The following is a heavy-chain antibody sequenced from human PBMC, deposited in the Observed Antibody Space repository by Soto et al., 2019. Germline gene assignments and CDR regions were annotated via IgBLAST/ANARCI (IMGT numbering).Heavy chain of an antibody. CDR1: GGTFSTST. D-gene: IGHD5-12*01. V-gene: IGHV1-69*08. CDR3: ARDSPIGSVFSGYDAIDL. CDR2: IIPILDTA. Sequence: QVQLVQSGAEVKEPGSSVKVSCKASGGTFSTSTFTWVRQAPGQGLEWMGRIIPILDTADYAQKFQGSVTITADKSTSTAFMELSSLRSEDTGIYYCARDSPIGSVFSGYDAIDLWGQRTLVTVSP. J-gene: IGHJ4*02.